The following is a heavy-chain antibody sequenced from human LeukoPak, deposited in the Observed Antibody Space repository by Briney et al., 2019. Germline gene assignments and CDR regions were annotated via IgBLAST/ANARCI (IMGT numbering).Heavy chain of an antibody. Sequence: SQTLSLTCTVSGGSISSGNYYWSWIRQHPGKGLEWIAYIYYSGTTYYNPSLKSRITISVDTSKNQFSLKLSSVTAADTAVYYCARGQPYYFDYWGQGTLVTVSS. CDR1: GGSISSGNYY. V-gene: IGHV4-31*03. J-gene: IGHJ4*02. D-gene: IGHD1-14*01. CDR2: IYYSGTT. CDR3: ARGQPYYFDY.